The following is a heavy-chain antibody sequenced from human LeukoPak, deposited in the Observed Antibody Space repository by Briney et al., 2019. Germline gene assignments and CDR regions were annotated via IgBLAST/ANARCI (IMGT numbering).Heavy chain of an antibody. V-gene: IGHV1-46*03. CDR2: INPSGGST. CDR1: GYTFTSYY. D-gene: IGHD1-1*01. CDR3: ARDLRYNWNHGAFDI. J-gene: IGHJ3*02. Sequence: GASVKVSXKASGYTFTSYYMHWVRQAPGQGLEWMGIINPSGGSTSYAQKFQGRVTMTRDTSTSTVYMELSSLRSEDTAVYYCARDLRYNWNHGAFDIWGQGTMVTVSS.